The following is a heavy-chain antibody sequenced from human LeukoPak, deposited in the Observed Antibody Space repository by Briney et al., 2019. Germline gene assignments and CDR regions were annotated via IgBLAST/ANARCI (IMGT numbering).Heavy chain of an antibody. CDR1: GGSISSGSYY. J-gene: IGHJ3*02. CDR3: ARDEFGNHDAFDI. V-gene: IGHV4-61*02. D-gene: IGHD1-14*01. Sequence: SETLSLTCTVSGGSISSGSYYWSWIRQPAGKGLEWIGRIYTSGSTNYNPSLKSRVTISVDTSKNQFSLKLSSVTAADTAVYYCARDEFGNHDAFDIWGQGTMVTVSS. CDR2: IYTSGST.